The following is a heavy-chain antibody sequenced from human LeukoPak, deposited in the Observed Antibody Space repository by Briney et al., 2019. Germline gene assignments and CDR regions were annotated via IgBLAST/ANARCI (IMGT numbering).Heavy chain of an antibody. CDR1: GGSISGYH. V-gene: IGHV4-59*08. J-gene: IGHJ3*02. D-gene: IGHD3-16*01. CDR2: IDYTWNT. CDR3: ASLDRPGGRTGYVFDS. Sequence: SETLSLTCTVSGGSISGYHWSWFRQPPGKGLEWIGYIDYTWNTNYSPSLKSRVTMSLDMSKNQFSLERNSVTAADTAMFYCASLDRPGGRTGYVFDSWGQGTMVTVSS.